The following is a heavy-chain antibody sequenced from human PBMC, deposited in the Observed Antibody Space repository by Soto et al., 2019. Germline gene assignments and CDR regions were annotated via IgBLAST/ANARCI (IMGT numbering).Heavy chain of an antibody. CDR3: ARSIVVVTALDY. Sequence: HDPGQRLEWMGWINAGNGNTKYSQKFQGRVTITRDTSASTAYMELSSLRSEDTAVYYCARSIVVVTALDYWGQRTLVTVSS. D-gene: IGHD2-21*02. V-gene: IGHV1-3*01. J-gene: IGHJ4*02. CDR2: INAGNGNT.